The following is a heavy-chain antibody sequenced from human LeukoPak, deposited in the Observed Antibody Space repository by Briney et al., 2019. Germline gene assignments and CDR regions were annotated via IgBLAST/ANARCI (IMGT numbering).Heavy chain of an antibody. J-gene: IGHJ4*02. CDR3: ARPMVRGGGDY. CDR1: GFTFSSNY. V-gene: IGHV3-66*04. Sequence: PGGSLRLSCAASGFTFSSNYMSWVRQAPGKGLEGVSVIYSGGSTYYSDSVKGRFTISRDNSKNTLYLQMNSLRAEDTAVYYCARPMVRGGGDYWGQGTLVTVSS. CDR2: IYSGGST. D-gene: IGHD3-10*01.